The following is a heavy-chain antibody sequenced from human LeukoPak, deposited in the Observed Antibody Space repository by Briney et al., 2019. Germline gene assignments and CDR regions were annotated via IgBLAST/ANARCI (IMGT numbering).Heavy chain of an antibody. Sequence: PSETLSLTCTVSGGSISSSSYYWGWIRQPPGKGLEWIGSMSYSGSTYYNPSLKSRVTIAVDTSKNQFSLRLKSATAADTAVYYCARLELSYVDFWGQGTLVTVSS. V-gene: IGHV4-39*01. D-gene: IGHD1-7*01. CDR2: MSYSGST. CDR1: GGSISSSSYY. CDR3: ARLELSYVDF. J-gene: IGHJ4*02.